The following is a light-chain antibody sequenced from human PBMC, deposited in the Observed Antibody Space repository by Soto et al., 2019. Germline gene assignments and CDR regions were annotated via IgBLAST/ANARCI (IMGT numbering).Light chain of an antibody. CDR3: AAWDDILNGVL. J-gene: IGLJ2*01. V-gene: IGLV1-44*01. Sequence: QSVLTQPPSASGTPGQRVNISCSGSSSNIGSNTVNWYQQIPGTAPKLLIYSYNQRPSGVPDRFSGSKSDTSASLAISGLQSEDEAEYYCAAWDDILNGVLFGGGTKVTVL. CDR1: SSNIGSNT. CDR2: SYN.